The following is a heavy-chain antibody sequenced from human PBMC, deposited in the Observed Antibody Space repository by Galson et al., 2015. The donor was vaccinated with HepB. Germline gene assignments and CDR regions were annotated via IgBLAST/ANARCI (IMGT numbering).Heavy chain of an antibody. Sequence: SVKVSCKASGGSFNTYAISWFRQAPGQGLEWMGGIIPMFDTAIYAQKFKGRVTITADKSTNTAYMDLSSLRSEDTAVYYCARDRADYYDSSGYSGAFDIWGHGTMVTVSS. CDR2: IIPMFDTA. V-gene: IGHV1-69*06. CDR1: GGSFNTYA. CDR3: ARDRADYYDSSGYSGAFDI. D-gene: IGHD3-22*01. J-gene: IGHJ3*02.